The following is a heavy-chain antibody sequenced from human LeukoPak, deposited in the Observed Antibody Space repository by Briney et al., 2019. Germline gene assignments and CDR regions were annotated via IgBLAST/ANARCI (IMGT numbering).Heavy chain of an antibody. D-gene: IGHD2-15*01. Sequence: SVEVSCKASGGTFSSYAISWVRQAPGQGLEWMGGIIPIFGTANYAQKFQGRVTITTDESTSTAYMELSSLRSEDTAVYYCARRYYCSGGSCYSVIIVGAFDIWGQGTMVTVSS. J-gene: IGHJ3*02. CDR3: ARRYYCSGGSCYSVIIVGAFDI. V-gene: IGHV1-69*05. CDR1: GGTFSSYA. CDR2: IIPIFGTA.